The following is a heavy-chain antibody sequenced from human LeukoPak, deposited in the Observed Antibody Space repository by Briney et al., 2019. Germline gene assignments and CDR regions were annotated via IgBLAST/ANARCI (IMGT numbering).Heavy chain of an antibody. CDR3: ARHYKSSPYYMDV. Sequence: AETLSLTCTVSGGAISSRSYYWGWIRQPPGKGLEWIGSIYYSGSTYYNPSLKSRVTISVDTSKNQFSLKLSSVTAADTAVYYCARHYKSSPYYMDVWGKGTTVTVSS. V-gene: IGHV4-39*01. CDR2: IYYSGST. J-gene: IGHJ6*03. D-gene: IGHD1-1*01. CDR1: GGAISSRSYY.